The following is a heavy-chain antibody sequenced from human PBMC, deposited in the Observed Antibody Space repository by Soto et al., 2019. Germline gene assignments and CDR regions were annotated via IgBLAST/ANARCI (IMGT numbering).Heavy chain of an antibody. D-gene: IGHD6-13*01. Sequence: SQTLSLTCAISGDSVSSNSAAWNWIRQSPSRGLEWLGRTYYRSKWYNDYAVSVKSRITINPDTSKNQFSLQLNSVTPEDTAVYYCARGIAAAGTFRYYYYYGMDVWGQVPTVTVSS. J-gene: IGHJ6*02. CDR3: ARGIAAAGTFRYYYYYGMDV. CDR1: GDSVSSNSAA. V-gene: IGHV6-1*01. CDR2: TYYRSKWYN.